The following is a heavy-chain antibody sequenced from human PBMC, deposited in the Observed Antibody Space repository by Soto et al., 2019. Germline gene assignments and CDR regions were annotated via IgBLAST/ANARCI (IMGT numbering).Heavy chain of an antibody. CDR1: GYTFNSHG. V-gene: IGHV1-18*01. J-gene: IGHJ6*02. Sequence: QVQLVQSGAEVKKPGASLMVSCKASGYTFNSHGYSWVRQAPGEGLEWMGWISAYNGDTKYPQSLQGRVTLTADTSTSTAFMELRSLRSDDTAVYYCARHSRGALYVMDVWGPGTTVTVSS. CDR2: ISAYNGDT. D-gene: IGHD5-18*01. CDR3: ARHSRGALYVMDV.